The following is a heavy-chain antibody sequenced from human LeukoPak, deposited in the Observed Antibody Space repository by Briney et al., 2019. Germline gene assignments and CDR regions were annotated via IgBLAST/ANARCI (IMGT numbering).Heavy chain of an antibody. Sequence: SGGSLRLSCAASGFTFSNAWMSWVRQAPGKGLEWVGRIKSKTDGGTTGYAAPVKGRFTISRDDSKNTLYLQMNSLKTEDTAVYYCTTDEDSSSWYEWGQGTLVTVSS. CDR1: GFTFSNAW. CDR2: IKSKTDGGTT. D-gene: IGHD6-13*01. V-gene: IGHV3-15*01. CDR3: TTDEDSSSWYE. J-gene: IGHJ4*02.